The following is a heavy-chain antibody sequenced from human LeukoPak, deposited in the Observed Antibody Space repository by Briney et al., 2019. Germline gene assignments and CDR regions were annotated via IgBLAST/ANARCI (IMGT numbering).Heavy chain of an antibody. CDR2: INHSGST. D-gene: IGHD1-20*01. CDR1: GGSFSGYY. J-gene: IGHJ4*02. V-gene: IGHV4-34*01. CDR3: ARGRSNWNPFDY. Sequence: PSETLSLTCAVYGGSFSGYYWSWIRQPPGKGLEWIGEINHSGSTSYNPSLKSRVTISVDTSKNQFSLKLSSVTAADTAVYYCARGRSNWNPFDYWGQGTLVTVSS.